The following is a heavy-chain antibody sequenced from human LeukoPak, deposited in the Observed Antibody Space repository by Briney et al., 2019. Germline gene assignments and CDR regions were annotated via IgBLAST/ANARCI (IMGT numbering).Heavy chain of an antibody. J-gene: IGHJ4*02. V-gene: IGHV1-3*01. CDR1: GYTFTSYA. CDR3: ARARYDFWSGPELDC. D-gene: IGHD3-3*01. Sequence: GASVKVSCKASGYTFTSYAMHWVRQAPGQRLEWMGWINAGNGNTKYSQKFQGRVTMTTDTSTSTAYMELRSLRSDDTAVYYCARARYDFWSGPELDCWGQGTLVTVSS. CDR2: INAGNGNT.